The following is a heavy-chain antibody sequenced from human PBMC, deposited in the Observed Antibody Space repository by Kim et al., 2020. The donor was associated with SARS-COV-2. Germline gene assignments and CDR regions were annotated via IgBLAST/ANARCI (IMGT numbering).Heavy chain of an antibody. V-gene: IGHV3-23*01. D-gene: IGHD2-2*03. J-gene: IGHJ4*02. CDR2: IDGSDGTT. CDR3: MKGGWGWIWDH. Sequence: GGSLRLSCTTSGFTFTGYAMSWVRQAPGKGLEWVSSIDGSDGTTYYVDSVKGRFTISIDNSKSTLYLQMSTLRADDTAIYYCMKGGWGWIWDHWGQGTLV. CDR1: GFTFTGYA.